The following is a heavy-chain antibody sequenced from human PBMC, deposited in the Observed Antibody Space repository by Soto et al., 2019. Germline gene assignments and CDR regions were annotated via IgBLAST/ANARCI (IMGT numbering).Heavy chain of an antibody. D-gene: IGHD2-15*01. CDR3: ARAYCSGGGCYSDY. CDR1: GGSISSYY. CDR2: IYYSGST. Sequence: SETLSLTCTVSGGSISSYYWSWIRQPPGKGLEWIGYIYYSGSTNYNPSLKSRVTISVDTSKNQFSLKLSSVTAADTAVYYCARAYCSGGGCYSDYWGQGTLVTVSS. J-gene: IGHJ4*02. V-gene: IGHV4-59*01.